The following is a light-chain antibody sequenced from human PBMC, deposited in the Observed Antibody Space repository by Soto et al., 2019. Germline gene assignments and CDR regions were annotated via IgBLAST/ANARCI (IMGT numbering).Light chain of an antibody. CDR2: EVS. Sequence: QSALTQPASVSGSPGQSITISCTGTSSDVGGYNYVSWYQQHPGKAHKLMIYEVSNRPSGVSNRFSGSQSGNTASLTISGLQAEDEADYYCSSYTSSSTPYVFGTGTKVTVL. CDR1: SSDVGGYNY. V-gene: IGLV2-14*01. CDR3: SSYTSSSTPYV. J-gene: IGLJ1*01.